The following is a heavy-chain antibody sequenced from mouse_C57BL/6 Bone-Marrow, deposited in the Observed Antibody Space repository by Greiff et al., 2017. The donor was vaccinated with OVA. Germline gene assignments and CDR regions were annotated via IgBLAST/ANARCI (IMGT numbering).Heavy chain of an antibody. CDR2: IYPGSGNT. CDR1: GYSFTSYY. Sequence: VKLQESGPELVKPGASVKISCKASGYSFTSYYIHWVKQRPGQGLEWIGWIYPGSGNTKYNEKFKGKATLTADTSSSTAYMQLSSLTSEDSAVYYCAREEETYSNYRSYFDYWGQGTTLTVSS. V-gene: IGHV1-66*01. J-gene: IGHJ2*01. D-gene: IGHD2-5*01. CDR3: AREEETYSNYRSYFDY.